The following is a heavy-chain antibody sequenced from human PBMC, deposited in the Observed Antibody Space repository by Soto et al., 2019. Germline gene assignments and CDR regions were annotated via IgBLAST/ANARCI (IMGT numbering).Heavy chain of an antibody. Sequence: EVQLVQSGAEVKKPGESLKISCKGSGYSFPSAWIGWVRQMPGKGLEWVAIMYPGDSQTRYSPSFQGQVTISADNSISTAYLQWNSLKASDTAMYYCARHMYSSSWAGFDYWGQGTLVTVSS. CDR1: GYSFPSAW. D-gene: IGHD6-13*01. CDR3: ARHMYSSSWAGFDY. V-gene: IGHV5-51*01. CDR2: MYPGDSQT. J-gene: IGHJ4*02.